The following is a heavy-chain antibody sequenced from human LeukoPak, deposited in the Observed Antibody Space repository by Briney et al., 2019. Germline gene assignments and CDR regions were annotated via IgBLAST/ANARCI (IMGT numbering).Heavy chain of an antibody. J-gene: IGHJ4*02. V-gene: IGHV3-23*01. Sequence: GGSLRLSCAASGFTFSNNAMSWVRQAPGKGLEWVSATSTSGGSAYYADSVKGRFTISRDNSKNTLYPQMDSLRADDTAVYYCARDSSPPGWGQGTLVTVSS. D-gene: IGHD2-2*01. CDR2: TSTSGGSA. CDR1: GFTFSNNA. CDR3: ARDSSPPG.